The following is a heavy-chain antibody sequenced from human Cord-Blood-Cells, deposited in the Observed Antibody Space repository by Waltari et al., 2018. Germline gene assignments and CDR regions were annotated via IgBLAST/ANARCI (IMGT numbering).Heavy chain of an antibody. V-gene: IGHV1-69*01. D-gene: IGHD3-10*01. CDR2: IIPIFGTA. J-gene: IGHJ4*02. CDR1: GGTFSCYA. Sequence: VQLVQSGAEVKKPGSSVKVSCKASGGTFSCYALGWVRQAPGQGLEWMGGIIPIFGTANYAQKFQGRVTITADESTSTAYMELSSLRSEDTAVYYCARGAYGSGSYWAFDYWGQGTLVTVSS. CDR3: ARGAYGSGSYWAFDY.